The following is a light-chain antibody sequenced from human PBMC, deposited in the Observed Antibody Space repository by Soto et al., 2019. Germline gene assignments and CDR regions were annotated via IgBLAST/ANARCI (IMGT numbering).Light chain of an antibody. CDR3: QQLESYPST. V-gene: IGKV1-9*01. J-gene: IGKJ4*01. Sequence: DIQMTQAPSTLSASVGDRLTITCRASQGISNFLAWYQQKPGKXPKXXIYAASTLQSGVPSRFSGSGSGTDFTLTISSLQPEDCATYYGQQLESYPSTFGGGTKVDIK. CDR1: QGISNF. CDR2: AAS.